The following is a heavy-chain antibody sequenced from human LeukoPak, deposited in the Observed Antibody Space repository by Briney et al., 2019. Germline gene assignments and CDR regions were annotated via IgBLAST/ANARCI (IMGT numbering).Heavy chain of an antibody. V-gene: IGHV3-66*01. J-gene: IGHJ4*02. CDR1: GFTVSSNY. Sequence: GGSLRLSCAASGFTVSSNYMSWVRQAPGKGLEWVSVIYSGGSTYYADSVKGRFTISRDNSKNTLYLQMNSLRAEDTAVYHCGVAAAVSRQSDYWGQGTLVTVSS. CDR3: GVAAAVSRQSDY. CDR2: IYSGGST. D-gene: IGHD6-13*01.